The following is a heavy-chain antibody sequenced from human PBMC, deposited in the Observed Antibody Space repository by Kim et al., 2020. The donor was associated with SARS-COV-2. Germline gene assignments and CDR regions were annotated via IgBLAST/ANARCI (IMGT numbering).Heavy chain of an antibody. J-gene: IGHJ4*02. V-gene: IGHV3-74*01. D-gene: IGHD2-2*01. CDR3: TRGMPGDPTGLDF. CDR2: INSDGSAT. Sequence: GGSLRLSCAASGFTFSSHFMHWVRQPAGKGLEWVSRINSDGSATFYADSVKGRFTISRDNARNSLYLEMNSLRVEDMAVYYCTRGMPGDPTGLDFWGQGTLVAVSS. CDR1: GFTFSSHF.